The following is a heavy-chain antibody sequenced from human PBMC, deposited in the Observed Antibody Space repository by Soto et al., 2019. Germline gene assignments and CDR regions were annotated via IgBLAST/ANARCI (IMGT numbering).Heavy chain of an antibody. CDR1: GGSISSGGYY. J-gene: IGHJ4*02. Sequence: PSETLSLTCTVSGGSISSGGYYWSWIRQHPGKGLEWIGYIYYSGNTYYNPSLKSRVTISVDTSKNQFSLKLSSVTAADTAVYYCARRAQIGKQLWLPFDYWAQGTLVTVSS. CDR2: IYYSGNT. D-gene: IGHD5-18*01. CDR3: ARRAQIGKQLWLPFDY. V-gene: IGHV4-31*03.